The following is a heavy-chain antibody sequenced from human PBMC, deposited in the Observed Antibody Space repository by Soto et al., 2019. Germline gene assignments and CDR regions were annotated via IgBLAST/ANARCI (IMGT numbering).Heavy chain of an antibody. CDR1: GCTFSNYG. V-gene: IGHV3-30*18. CDR3: AKDHLTTTVTTVGY. D-gene: IGHD4-17*01. J-gene: IGHJ4*02. Sequence: QVQLVESGGGVVQPGRTLRLSCAASGCTFSNYGMHWVRQAPGKGLEWVAVISYHGSDKYYADSVKGRFTISRDNSKNTLYLQMDSLRAEDTAVYYCAKDHLTTTVTTVGYWGQGTLVTVSS. CDR2: ISYHGSDK.